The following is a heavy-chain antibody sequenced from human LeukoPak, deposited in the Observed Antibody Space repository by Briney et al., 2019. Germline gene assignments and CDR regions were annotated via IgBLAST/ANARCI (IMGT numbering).Heavy chain of an antibody. V-gene: IGHV3-48*03. CDR1: GFTFSSYE. J-gene: IGHJ4*02. Sequence: PGGSLRLSCAASGFTFSSYEMNWVRQAPGKGLEWVSYISSSGSTIYYADSVKGRFTISRDNAKNSLYLQMNSLRAEDTAVYYCARARIAAAGTVRGVFDYWGQGTLATVSS. CDR3: ARARIAAAGTVRGVFDY. CDR2: ISSSGSTI. D-gene: IGHD6-13*01.